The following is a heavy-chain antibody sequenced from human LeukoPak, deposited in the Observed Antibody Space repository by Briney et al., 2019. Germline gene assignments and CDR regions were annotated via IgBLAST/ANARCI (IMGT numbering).Heavy chain of an antibody. Sequence: GGSLRLSCAASEFTFSTYVVYWVRQAPGKGLEFVSGISHNGATTYYADSVKGRFIISRDNSKYTLYLQMNSLRAEDTAVYYCAKDNEIQLDYWGQGTLVTVSS. CDR3: AKDNEIQLDY. D-gene: IGHD1-1*01. CDR1: EFTFSTYV. V-gene: IGHV3-64*02. J-gene: IGHJ4*02. CDR2: ISHNGATT.